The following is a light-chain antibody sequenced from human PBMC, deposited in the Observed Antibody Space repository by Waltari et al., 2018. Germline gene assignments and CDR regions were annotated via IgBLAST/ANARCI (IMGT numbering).Light chain of an antibody. CDR3: QQYGSSPRT. Sequence: EIVLTQSPGTLSLSPGERATPSCRASQSIYSTSLAWYQPKPGQAPRLLISRASNRATGVPDRFSDSGSGTDFTLTISRLEPEDFAVFYCQQYGSSPRTFGQGTTVEIK. CDR1: QSIYSTS. J-gene: IGKJ1*01. CDR2: RAS. V-gene: IGKV3-20*01.